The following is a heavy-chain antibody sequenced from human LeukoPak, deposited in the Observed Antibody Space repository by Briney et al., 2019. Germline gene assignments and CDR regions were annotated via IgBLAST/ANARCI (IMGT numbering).Heavy chain of an antibody. V-gene: IGHV3-23*01. CDR2: ISGSGGST. CDR3: ARDGEYSYGYGYDY. D-gene: IGHD5-18*01. J-gene: IGHJ4*02. Sequence: GGSLRLSCAASGFTFSSYAMSWVCQAPGKGLEWVSAISGSGGSTYYADSVKGRFTISRDNSKNTLYLQMNSLRAEDTAVYYCARDGEYSYGYGYDYWGQGTLVTVSS. CDR1: GFTFSSYA.